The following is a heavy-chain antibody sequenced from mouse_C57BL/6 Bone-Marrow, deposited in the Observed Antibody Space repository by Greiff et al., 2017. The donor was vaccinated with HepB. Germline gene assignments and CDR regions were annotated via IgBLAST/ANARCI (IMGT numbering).Heavy chain of an antibody. J-gene: IGHJ4*01. CDR2: IGSGGST. CDR1: GFSLTGYG. Sequence: VQLLESGPGLVQPSQSLSITCTVSGFSLTGYGVHWVRQSPGKGLEWLGVIGSGGSTAYNAAFIYRLSISKDNSKSQVFFKMNSLQADDTAIYYCARSTSRRDAFDYWGQGTLVTVSS. CDR3: ARSTSRRDAFDY. V-gene: IGHV2-2*01.